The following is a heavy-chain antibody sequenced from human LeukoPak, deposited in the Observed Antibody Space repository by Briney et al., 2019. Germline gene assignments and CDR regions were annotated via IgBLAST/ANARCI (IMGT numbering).Heavy chain of an antibody. V-gene: IGHV3-30*01. Sequence: XSYAMHXVRQAPGKGLEWVAVISYDGSNKYYADSVKGRFTISRDNSKNTLYLQMNSLRAEDTAVYYCARARVIAAGRSTNFDYWGQGTLVTVSS. D-gene: IGHD6-13*01. J-gene: IGHJ4*02. CDR3: ARARVIAAGRSTNFDY. CDR1: XSYA. CDR2: ISYDGSNK.